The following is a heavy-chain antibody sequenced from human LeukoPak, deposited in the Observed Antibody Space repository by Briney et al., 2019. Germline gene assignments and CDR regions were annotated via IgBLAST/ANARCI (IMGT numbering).Heavy chain of an antibody. CDR3: ARRYYDYVWGSYRQDNWFDP. D-gene: IGHD3-16*02. CDR2: INHSGST. V-gene: IGHV4-34*01. CDR1: GGSFSGYY. J-gene: IGHJ5*02. Sequence: SETLSLTCAVYGGSFSGYYWSWIRQPPGKGLEWIGEINHSGSTNYNPSLKSRVTISVDTSKNQFSLRLSSVTAADTAVYYCARRYYDYVWGSYRQDNWFDPWGQGTLVTVSS.